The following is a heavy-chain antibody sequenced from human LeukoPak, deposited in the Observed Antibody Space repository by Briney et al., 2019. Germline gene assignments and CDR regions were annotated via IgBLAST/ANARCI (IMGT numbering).Heavy chain of an antibody. J-gene: IGHJ4*02. CDR2: ISSDSIT. CDR1: GFTFSNFD. CDR3: AGDRSGDEDFDY. V-gene: IGHV3-69-1*01. Sequence: SGGSLRLSCAASGFTFSNFDMNWVRQAPGKGLEWVSYISSDSITHYADSVKGRFTISRDNAKNSLDLQMNSLRAEDTAVYYCAGDRSGDEDFDYWGQGTLVTVSS. D-gene: IGHD3-10*01.